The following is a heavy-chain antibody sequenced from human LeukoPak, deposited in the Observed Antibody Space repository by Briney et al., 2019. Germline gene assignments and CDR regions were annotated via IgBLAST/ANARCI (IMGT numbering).Heavy chain of an antibody. CDR3: AKDLGNSMIGHPEYAFDI. J-gene: IGHJ3*02. CDR1: GFTFSSYA. Sequence: QAGGSLRLSCAASGFTFSSYAMSWVRQAPGKGLEWVSAISGSGGSTYYADSVKGRFTISRGNSKNTLYLQMNSLRAEDTAVYYCAKDLGNSMIGHPEYAFDIWGQGTMVTVSS. D-gene: IGHD3-22*01. CDR2: ISGSGGST. V-gene: IGHV3-23*01.